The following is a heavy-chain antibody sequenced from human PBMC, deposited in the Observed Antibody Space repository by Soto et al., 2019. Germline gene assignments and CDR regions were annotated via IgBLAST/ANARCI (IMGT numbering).Heavy chain of an antibody. J-gene: IGHJ4*02. CDR3: ARDLTTHDY. CDR1: GFTFSRHA. CDR2: LGRIGT. V-gene: IGHV3-23*01. Sequence: PGGSLRLSCVGSGFTFSRHAMTWVRQAPGKGLEWVSTLGRIGTFYADSVKGRFTISRDDSKNTVNLQMNGLRVEDSAIYYCARDLTTHDYWGQGTVVTVPS.